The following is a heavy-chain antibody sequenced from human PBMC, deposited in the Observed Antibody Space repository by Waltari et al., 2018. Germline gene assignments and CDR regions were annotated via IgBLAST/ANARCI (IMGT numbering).Heavy chain of an antibody. CDR3: AREDYYVSSGYGWFDP. CDR1: VGSISSYY. Sequence: QVQLQESGPGLVKPSETLSLTCTVSVGSISSYYWSWIRQPPGKGLEWIGYITYSGSTNNHASLKSRVPIAVDTAQMQFSPDLGSVTAADTAVYYCAREDYYVSSGYGWFDPWGQGTLVTVSS. D-gene: IGHD3-22*01. J-gene: IGHJ5*02. V-gene: IGHV4-59*01. CDR2: ITYSGST.